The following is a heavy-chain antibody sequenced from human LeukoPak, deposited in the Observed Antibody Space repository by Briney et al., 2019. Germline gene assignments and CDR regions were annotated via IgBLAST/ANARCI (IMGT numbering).Heavy chain of an antibody. CDR2: ISSSISYI. CDR3: ARDRYGDHAIDY. CDR1: GFTFSTYS. Sequence: GGSLRLSCAASGFTFSTYSMNWVRQAPGKGLEWVSSISSSISYIYYADSVKGRFTISRDNAKNSLYLQMNSLRAEDTAVYYCARDRYGDHAIDYWGQGTLVTVSS. V-gene: IGHV3-21*01. D-gene: IGHD4-17*01. J-gene: IGHJ4*02.